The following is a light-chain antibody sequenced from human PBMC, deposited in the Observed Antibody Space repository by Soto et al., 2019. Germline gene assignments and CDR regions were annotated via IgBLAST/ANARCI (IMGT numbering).Light chain of an antibody. CDR1: QSVSSN. Sequence: EIAMTQSPATLSVSPGERTTLSCRASQSVSSNLAWYQQKPGQAPRLLIYGASIRATGIPARFSGSGSGTEFALTISRVEPGAFAVYFCENYGCSRPAFGRGTKVDIK. V-gene: IGKV3-15*01. CDR2: GAS. J-gene: IGKJ1*01. CDR3: ENYGCSRPA.